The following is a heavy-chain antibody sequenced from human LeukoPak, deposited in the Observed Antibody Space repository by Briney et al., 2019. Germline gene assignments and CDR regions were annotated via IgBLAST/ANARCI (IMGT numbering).Heavy chain of an antibody. J-gene: IGHJ4*02. CDR3: ARESGKSDY. V-gene: IGHV3-43*02. CDR1: GLPIGDFA. CDR2: ISGDGVST. Sequence: GGSLRLSCVASGLPIGDFAMHWVRQAPGQGLEWVSLISGDGVSTFFADSVMGRFSISRDNSKNSLFLEMSSLRTEDTAMYYCARESGKSDYWGQGTLVAVSS.